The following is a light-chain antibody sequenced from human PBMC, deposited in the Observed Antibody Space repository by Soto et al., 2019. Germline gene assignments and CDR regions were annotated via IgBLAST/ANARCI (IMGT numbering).Light chain of an antibody. CDR1: QSISSY. CDR3: QQSYSTPT. Sequence: DIQMTQSPSYLSASVGDRVTITCRASQSISSYLNWYQQKPGKAPKLLIYAASSLQSGVPSRFSGSGSGTDFTLTISRLQPDDFATYYCQQSYSTPTFGQGTKLEIK. J-gene: IGKJ2*01. V-gene: IGKV1-39*01. CDR2: AAS.